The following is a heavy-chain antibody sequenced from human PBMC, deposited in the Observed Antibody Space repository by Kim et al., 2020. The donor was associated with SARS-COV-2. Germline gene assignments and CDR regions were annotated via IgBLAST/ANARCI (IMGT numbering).Heavy chain of an antibody. V-gene: IGHV3-21*01. CDR2: ISTTSTFI. D-gene: IGHD6-19*01. J-gene: IGHJ4*02. CDR1: GFTFSSYS. Sequence: GGSLRLSCAASGFTFSSYSMNWVRQAPGMGLEWVSSISTTSTFIYYADSVKGRSTISRDNAKESLFLQVNSLRAEDAAVYYCASGGRSGWYFDYWGQGILVTVSS. CDR3: ASGGRSGWYFDY.